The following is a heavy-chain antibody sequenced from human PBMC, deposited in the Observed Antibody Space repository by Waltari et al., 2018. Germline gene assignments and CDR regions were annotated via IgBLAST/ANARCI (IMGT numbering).Heavy chain of an antibody. D-gene: IGHD6-13*01. V-gene: IGHV3-73*01. CDR3: TGGAVTGTDF. CDR2: IRSKPNNYAT. J-gene: IGHJ4*02. Sequence: EVQVVESGGCVVQPGGSLTLSCATSGFSFLASRIHWVRQTSGKGLEWIGRIRSKPNNYATRYTASVEGRFTISRDDSENTAYLQMSSLMTEDTAVYYCTGGAVTGTDFWGQGTLVTVSS. CDR1: GFSFLASR.